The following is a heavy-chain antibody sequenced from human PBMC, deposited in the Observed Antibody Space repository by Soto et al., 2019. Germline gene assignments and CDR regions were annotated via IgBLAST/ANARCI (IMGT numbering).Heavy chain of an antibody. D-gene: IGHD2-8*01. Sequence: QVQLQESGPGLVKPSETLSLTCTVSGDSISNVYWSWILQPAGKGLESMGRVSAAARTNYTPSLQSRGTLSLDTSKNQFSLRLTSVSAADTAVYFCATGMGRYLDLWGRGTLVIVSS. CDR3: ATGMGRYLDL. V-gene: IGHV4-4*07. J-gene: IGHJ2*01. CDR1: GDSISNVY. CDR2: VSAAART.